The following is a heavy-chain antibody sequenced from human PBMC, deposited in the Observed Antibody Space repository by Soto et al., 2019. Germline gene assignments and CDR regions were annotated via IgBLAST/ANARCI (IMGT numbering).Heavy chain of an antibody. D-gene: IGHD3-22*01. CDR3: ARVGPWVPYYYDSSPYPFEKWFDY. Sequence: PSETLSLTCAVAGYSISSGYYWGWLRQRPGKGLGGIGSIYHGESTYYNPSLNSQVTLSIDMTTHHVSLILNSVTAADTAVYYCARVGPWVPYYYDSSPYPFEKWFDYWGQRALVTVSS. CDR2: IYHGEST. J-gene: IGHJ5*01. CDR1: GYSISSGYY. V-gene: IGHV4-38-2*01.